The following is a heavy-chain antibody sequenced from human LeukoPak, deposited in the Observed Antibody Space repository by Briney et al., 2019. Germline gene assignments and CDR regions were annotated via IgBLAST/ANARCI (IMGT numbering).Heavy chain of an antibody. V-gene: IGHV1-18*01. CDR1: GYIFTSNG. CDR2: ISAYNGNT. D-gene: IGHD6-13*01. J-gene: IGHJ4*02. Sequence: GASVKVSCKASGYIFTSNGISWVRQAAGQGLEGMGWISAYNGNTNYAQKLQGRVTMTTDTSTSTAYMELRSLRSDDTAVYYCARMSIAAAGYYFDYWGQGTLVTVSS. CDR3: ARMSIAAAGYYFDY.